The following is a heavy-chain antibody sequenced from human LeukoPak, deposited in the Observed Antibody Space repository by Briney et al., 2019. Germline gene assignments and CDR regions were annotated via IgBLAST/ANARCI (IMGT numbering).Heavy chain of an antibody. CDR1: GFTFSTYT. D-gene: IGHD2-2*01. Sequence: GGSLSLSCAASGFTFSTYTMNWVRQAPGKGLEWVSYISLSDSTIYYADSVKGRFTISRDNAKNSLYLQMNSLRDEDTAVYYCARDGCSTSSCYDIWGQGALVTVSS. J-gene: IGHJ4*02. CDR2: ISLSDSTI. V-gene: IGHV3-48*02. CDR3: ARDGCSTSSCYDI.